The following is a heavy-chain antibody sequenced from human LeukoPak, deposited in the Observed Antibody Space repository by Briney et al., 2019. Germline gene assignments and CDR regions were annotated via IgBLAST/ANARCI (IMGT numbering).Heavy chain of an antibody. J-gene: IGHJ3*02. CDR1: GYTFTNYY. Sequence: GASVKVSCKASGYTFTNYYMHWVRQAPGQGLEWMGVINPGGSTTYAQKFQGKVTMTRDTSTSTVYMDLSSLTSEDTAVYYCAREQYSSSGDGFEIWGQGTMVTVS. CDR3: AREQYSSSGDGFEI. D-gene: IGHD6-6*01. CDR2: INPGGST. V-gene: IGHV1-46*01.